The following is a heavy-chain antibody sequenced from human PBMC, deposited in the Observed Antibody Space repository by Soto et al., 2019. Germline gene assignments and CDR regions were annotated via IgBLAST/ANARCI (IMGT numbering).Heavy chain of an antibody. CDR3: ARLSLAPIIAY. J-gene: IGHJ4*02. CDR2: IWYDGNKK. CDR1: GFSFSSSG. Sequence: GGSLRLSCAASGFSFSSSGMHWVRQAPGKGLEWVAVIWYDGNKKYYGDSVRGRFTISRDNSKNTLYLEMNSLRAEDTAVYYCARLSLAPIIAYWGQGTLVTVSS. V-gene: IGHV3-33*01.